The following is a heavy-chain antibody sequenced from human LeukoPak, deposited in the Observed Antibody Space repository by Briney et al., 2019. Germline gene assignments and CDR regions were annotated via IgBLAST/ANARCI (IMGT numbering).Heavy chain of an antibody. V-gene: IGHV3-74*01. CDR1: GFTFSSYW. CDR2: INSDGSST. Sequence: GGSLRLSCAASGFTFSSYWMHWVRQTPGKGLVWVSRINSDGSSTSYADSVKGRFTISRDNAKNTLYLQMNSLRAEDTAVYYCARDRSGGWYLEHWGQGTLVTVSS. CDR3: ARDRSGGWYLEH. D-gene: IGHD6-19*01. J-gene: IGHJ4*02.